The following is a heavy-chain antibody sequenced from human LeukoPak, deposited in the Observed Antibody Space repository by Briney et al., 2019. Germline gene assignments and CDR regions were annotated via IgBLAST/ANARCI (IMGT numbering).Heavy chain of an antibody. CDR1: GFAFSTYA. J-gene: IGHJ4*02. CDR3: ARDGKATNDY. CDR2: ISGNGDTI. D-gene: IGHD5-24*01. Sequence: GGSLRLSCAASGFAFSTYAMQWVRQAPEKGLEYVSGISGNGDTIYYADSVKGRFTMSRGNSRNTLYLQMGSLRPEDTAVYYCARDGKATNDYWGQGTLVAVSS. V-gene: IGHV3-64*02.